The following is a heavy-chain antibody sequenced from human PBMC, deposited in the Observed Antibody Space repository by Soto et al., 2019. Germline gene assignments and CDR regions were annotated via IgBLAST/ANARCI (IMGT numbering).Heavy chain of an antibody. D-gene: IGHD2-21*01. CDR2: IYYSGTT. J-gene: IGHJ6*02. Sequence: QVPLQESGPGLVKPSQTLPLTCTVSGGSISSGGYYWYWIRQHPGKGLEWIGYIYYSGTTYYNPSLKSRVTISVDTSKNQFSLKLSSVTAADTAVYYCAASCVACGGFNYYGMDVWGQGTTVTVSS. V-gene: IGHV4-31*03. CDR1: GGSISSGGYY. CDR3: AASCVACGGFNYYGMDV.